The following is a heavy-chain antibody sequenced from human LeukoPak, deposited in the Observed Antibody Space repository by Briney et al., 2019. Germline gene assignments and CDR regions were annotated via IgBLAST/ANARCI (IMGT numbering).Heavy chain of an antibody. J-gene: IGHJ4*02. Sequence: SETLSLTCSVSGGSISSSSYYWGWIRQPPRKGLEWIGSIYYSATTYYNPSLKSPVTISVDTSKNQFSLKLSSVTAADTAVYYCATTRGYSYGTTDYWGQGTLVTVSS. CDR1: GGSISSSSYY. CDR3: ATTRGYSYGTTDY. CDR2: IYYSATT. D-gene: IGHD5-18*01. V-gene: IGHV4-39*01.